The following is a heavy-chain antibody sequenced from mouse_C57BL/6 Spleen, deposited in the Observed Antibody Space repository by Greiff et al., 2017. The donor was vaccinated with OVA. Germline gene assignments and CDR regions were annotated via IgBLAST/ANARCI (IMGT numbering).Heavy chain of an antibody. Sequence: VQLKQSGAELVRPGASVKLSCTASGFNIKDDYMHWVKQRPEQGLEWIGWIDPENGDTEYASKFQGKATITADTSSNTAYLQLSSLTSEDTAVYYCTTGGLGNAMDYWGQGTSVTVSS. J-gene: IGHJ4*01. CDR3: TTGGLGNAMDY. CDR1: GFNIKDDY. CDR2: IDPENGDT. D-gene: IGHD3-3*01. V-gene: IGHV14-4*01.